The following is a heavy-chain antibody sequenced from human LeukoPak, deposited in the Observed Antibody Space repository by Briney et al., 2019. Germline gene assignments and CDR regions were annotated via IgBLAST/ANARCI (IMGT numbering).Heavy chain of an antibody. CDR3: ARRYCGGGSCYSAFDQ. V-gene: IGHV4-59*01. J-gene: IGHJ5*02. CDR1: GGSISTYY. Sequence: SEALSLTCTVSGGSISTYYWSWIRQPPGKGLEWIGYMYNSGSTNYNPSLKSRVTISVDTSMNQFSLKLSSVTAADTAVYYCARRYCGGGSCYSAFDQWGQGTLVTVSS. CDR2: MYNSGST. D-gene: IGHD2-15*01.